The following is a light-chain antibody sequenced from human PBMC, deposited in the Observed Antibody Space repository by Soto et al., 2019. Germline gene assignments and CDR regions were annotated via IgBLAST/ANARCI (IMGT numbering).Light chain of an antibody. CDR3: QQYHNWWT. Sequence: IEMTQSPATLSVSPGERATLSWRASQSVSSNLVWYQQKPGQAPRLLIYGASTRVTGIPARFSGSGSGTEFTLTISSLQSEDFAVYYCQQYHNWWTFGQGTKVDIK. V-gene: IGKV3-15*01. CDR1: QSVSSN. CDR2: GAS. J-gene: IGKJ1*01.